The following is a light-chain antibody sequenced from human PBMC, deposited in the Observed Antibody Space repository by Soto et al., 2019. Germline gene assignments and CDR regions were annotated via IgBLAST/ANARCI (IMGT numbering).Light chain of an antibody. J-gene: IGKJ1*01. CDR1: QSVSSN. V-gene: IGKV3-15*01. CDR3: QQYNNWPRT. CDR2: GAS. Sequence: IVMKQSPVTLSVYPGERATLSCRASQSVSSNLAWYQQKPGQAPRLLIYGASTRATGIPARFSGSGSGTEFTLTISSLQSEDFAVYYCQQYNNWPRTFGQGTMVDIK.